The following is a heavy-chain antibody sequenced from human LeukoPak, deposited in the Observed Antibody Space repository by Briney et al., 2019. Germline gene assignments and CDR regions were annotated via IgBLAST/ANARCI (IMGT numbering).Heavy chain of an antibody. CDR3: AREGGSTSLPYYYYMDV. Sequence: ASVKVSCKASGYTFTGYYMHWVRQAPGHGLEWMGWINTNTGNPTYVQGFTGRFVFSLDTSVSTAYLQISSLKAEDTAVYYCAREGGSTSLPYYYYMDVWGKGTTVTVSS. V-gene: IGHV7-4-1*02. D-gene: IGHD2-2*01. CDR2: INTNTGNP. J-gene: IGHJ6*03. CDR1: GYTFTGYY.